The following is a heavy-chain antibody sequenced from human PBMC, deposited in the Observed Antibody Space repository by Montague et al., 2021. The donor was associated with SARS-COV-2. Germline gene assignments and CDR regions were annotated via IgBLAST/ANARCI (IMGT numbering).Heavy chain of an antibody. Sequence: TLSLTCTVSGGSFSSGGYYWIWIRQHPGKGLEWIVNNYYSGSSYYNPSLKSRVTISVDTSKNQFSLKLSSVTAADTAVYYCASTYGGNLGYYYYYMDVWGQGTTVTVSS. CDR1: GGSFSSGGYY. V-gene: IGHV4-31*03. CDR3: ASTYGGNLGYYYYYMDV. D-gene: IGHD4-23*01. CDR2: NYYSGSS. J-gene: IGHJ6*03.